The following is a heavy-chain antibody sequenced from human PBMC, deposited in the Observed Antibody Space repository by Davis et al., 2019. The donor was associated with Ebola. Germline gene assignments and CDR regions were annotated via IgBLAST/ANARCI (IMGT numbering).Heavy chain of an antibody. CDR1: GFTFGDYA. J-gene: IGHJ6*03. Sequence: GESLKISCTASGFTFGDYAMSWFRQAPGKGLEWVGFIRSKAYGGTTEYAASVKGRFTISRHDSKSIAYLQMNSLKTEDTAVYYRTREREAGYCSGGSCYDYYYYYMDVWGKGTTVTVSS. CDR2: IRSKAYGGTT. V-gene: IGHV3-49*03. CDR3: TREREAGYCSGGSCYDYYYYYMDV. D-gene: IGHD2-15*01.